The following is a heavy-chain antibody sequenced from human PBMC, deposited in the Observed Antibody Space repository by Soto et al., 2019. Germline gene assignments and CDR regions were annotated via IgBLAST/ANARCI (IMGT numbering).Heavy chain of an antibody. Sequence: ASVKVSCKASGGTFSSYAMSWVRQAPGQGLEWMGGIIPIFGTANYAQKFQGRVTITADESTSTAYMELSSLRSEDTAVYYCARDLSEMATMPWFDPWGQGTLVTVSS. V-gene: IGHV1-69*13. J-gene: IGHJ5*02. CDR1: GGTFSSYA. CDR3: ARDLSEMATMPWFDP. CDR2: IIPIFGTA. D-gene: IGHD5-12*01.